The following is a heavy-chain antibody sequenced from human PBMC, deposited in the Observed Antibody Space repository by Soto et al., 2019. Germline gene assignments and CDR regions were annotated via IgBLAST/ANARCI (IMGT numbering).Heavy chain of an antibody. J-gene: IGHJ3*02. V-gene: IGHV3-23*01. D-gene: IGHD2-15*01. CDR1: GFTFNYA. Sequence: GVSLRLSCAASGFTFNYAMSWVRQAPGKGLEWVSGLSGSGRSTFYADSVKGRFTISRDNSKNTLYLQMNSLRAEDTALYYCAKGIGACSGGSCPDDAFDIWGQGTMVTVSS. CDR2: LSGSGRST. CDR3: AKGIGACSGGSCPDDAFDI.